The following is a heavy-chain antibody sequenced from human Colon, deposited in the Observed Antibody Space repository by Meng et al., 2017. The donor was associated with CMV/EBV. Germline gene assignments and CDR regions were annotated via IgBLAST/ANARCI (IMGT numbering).Heavy chain of an antibody. V-gene: IGHV1-3*01. Sequence: RVSCKASGYSFSNYVLHWVRQAPGQGLEWMGWISPGDDNGKYSQKFQGRVDITKDTSASTAYLDLSSLKSEDTAVYYCAITSLFDYWGQGTLVTVSS. CDR3: AITSLFDY. CDR2: ISPGDDNG. CDR1: GYSFSNYV. J-gene: IGHJ4*02.